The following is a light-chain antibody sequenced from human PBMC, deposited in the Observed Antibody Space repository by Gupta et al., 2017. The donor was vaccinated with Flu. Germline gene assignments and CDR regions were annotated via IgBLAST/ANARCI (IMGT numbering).Light chain of an antibody. Sequence: EIVMTQSPLSLPVTPGEPASISCRSSQSLLHSNGYNYLDWYLQKPGQSPQLLIYLGSNRASGVPDRFSGSGSGTDFTLKISRGEAEDVGVYYCMQDLQTPFTFGHGTXVDIK. CDR3: MQDLQTPFT. CDR1: QSLLHSNGYNY. CDR2: LGS. V-gene: IGKV2-28*01. J-gene: IGKJ3*01.